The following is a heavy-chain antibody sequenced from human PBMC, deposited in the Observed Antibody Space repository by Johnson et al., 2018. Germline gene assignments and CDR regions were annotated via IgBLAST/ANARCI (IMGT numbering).Heavy chain of an antibody. V-gene: IGHV3-73*02. J-gene: IGHJ3*01. CDR1: GFTFSGSA. D-gene: IGHD5-24*01. CDR3: TRHRSGQVHNWDAFDV. Sequence: VQLQESGGGLVQPGGSLKLSCAASGFTFSGSAMHWVRQASGKGLEWVGRIRSKANSYATASAASVKGRCTISRDDSTNTAYLQMNSLKTEDTAVYYCTRHRSGQVHNWDAFDVWGQGTMVPVSS. CDR2: IRSKANSYAT.